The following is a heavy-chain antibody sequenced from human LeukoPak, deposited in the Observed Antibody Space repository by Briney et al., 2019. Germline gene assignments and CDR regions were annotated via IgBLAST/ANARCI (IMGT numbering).Heavy chain of an antibody. D-gene: IGHD6-13*01. V-gene: IGHV1-18*01. J-gene: IGHJ4*02. CDR2: ISAYNGNT. Sequence: GASVKLSCKASGYTFTSYGISWVRQAPGQGLEWMGGISAYNGNTNYAHKLQARVTITTHTSTPTPNIELRSMRSDDTDVYDCSRVLSYSSSWYGYWGRGTLVTVSS. CDR3: SRVLSYSSSWYGY. CDR1: GYTFTSYG.